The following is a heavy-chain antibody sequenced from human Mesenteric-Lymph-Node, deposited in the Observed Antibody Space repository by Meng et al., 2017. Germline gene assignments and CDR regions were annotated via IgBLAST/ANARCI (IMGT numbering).Heavy chain of an antibody. V-gene: IGHV3-23*01. J-gene: IGHJ4*02. D-gene: IGHD5-18*01. CDR1: GFTFSSYA. CDR3: ARASGYSYGYPFDY. Sequence: GESLKISCAASGFTFSSYAMSWVRQAPGKWLEWVSAISGSGGSTYYADSVKGRFTIARANSKNTLYLQMNSLRAEDTAVYYCARASGYSYGYPFDYWGQGTLVTVSS. CDR2: ISGSGGST.